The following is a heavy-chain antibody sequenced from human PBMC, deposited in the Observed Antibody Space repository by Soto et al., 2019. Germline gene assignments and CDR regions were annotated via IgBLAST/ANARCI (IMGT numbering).Heavy chain of an antibody. V-gene: IGHV4-59*11. D-gene: IGHD3-10*02. CDR3: VRRWNVPGWLDP. Sequence: SETLSLTCTVSGGSINSHFWTWIRQPPGTGLECIGYIHHSGRTHYNPSLESRVTMSIDTSKNQFSLKLTSVTAADTAVYYCVRRWNVPGWLDPWGQGTLVTVSS. CDR2: IHHSGRT. J-gene: IGHJ5*02. CDR1: GGSINSHF.